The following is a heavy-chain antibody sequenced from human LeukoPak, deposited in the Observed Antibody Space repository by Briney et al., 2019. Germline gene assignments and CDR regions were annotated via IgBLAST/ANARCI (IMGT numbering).Heavy chain of an antibody. CDR1: GGSVGSYY. CDR3: ARGSSGWYVGLDY. CDR2: IYYSGST. D-gene: IGHD6-19*01. J-gene: IGHJ4*02. V-gene: IGHV4-59*02. Sequence: SETLSRTCTVSGGSVGSYYWSWIRQPPGKGLEWIGYIYYSGSTNYNPSLKSRVTISVDTSKNQFSLKLSSVTAADTAVYYCARGSSGWYVGLDYWGQGTLVTVSS.